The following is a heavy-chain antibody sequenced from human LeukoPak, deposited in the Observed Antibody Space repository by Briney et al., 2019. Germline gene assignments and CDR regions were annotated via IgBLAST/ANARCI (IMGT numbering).Heavy chain of an antibody. CDR2: IYYSGRT. CDR1: GGSISSYF. D-gene: IGHD6-19*01. J-gene: IGHJ4*02. CDR3: ARDRGSSGWYGEGYFDY. Sequence: SETLSLTCTVSGGSISSYFWSWIRQPPGKGLEWIGHIYYSGRTNYSPSLKSRVTISVDTSKNQFSLILSSVTAADTAVCYCARDRGSSGWYGEGYFDYWGQGILVTVSP. V-gene: IGHV4-59*01.